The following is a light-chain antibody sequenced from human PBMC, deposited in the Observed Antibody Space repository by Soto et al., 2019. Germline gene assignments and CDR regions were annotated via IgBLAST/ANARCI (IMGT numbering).Light chain of an antibody. V-gene: IGKV3-20*01. CDR1: KSVSSSY. CDR2: GAS. Sequence: EIVLTQSPGTLPLSPGERATLSCRASKSVSSSYLAWYQQKPGQAPRLLIYGASSRATGIPDRFSGSGSGTDFTLTISRLDPEDFAVYYCQQYGSSPITFGQGTRLEIK. CDR3: QQYGSSPIT. J-gene: IGKJ5*01.